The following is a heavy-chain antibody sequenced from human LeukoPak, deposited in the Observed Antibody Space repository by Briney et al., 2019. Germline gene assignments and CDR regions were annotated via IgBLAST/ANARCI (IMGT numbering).Heavy chain of an antibody. CDR2: IYSSGTT. CDR1: GDSISTSSYY. CDR3: ARNYPLWYYGMDV. V-gene: IGHV4-39*07. Sequence: SETLSLTCTVSGDSISTSSYYWGWIRQPPGKGLEWIGSIYSSGTTYYNPSLNSRVTISLDTSKNQFSLRLSSVTAADTAVYYCARNYPLWYYGMDVWAKGPRSPSP. J-gene: IGHJ6*02. D-gene: IGHD1-7*01.